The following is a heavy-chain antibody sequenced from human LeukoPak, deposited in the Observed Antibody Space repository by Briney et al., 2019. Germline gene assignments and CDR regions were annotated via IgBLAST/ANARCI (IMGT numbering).Heavy chain of an antibody. CDR3: ARAMNGRGDYDILTGYYTSSGYDAFDI. Sequence: ASVKVSCKASGGTFSSYAISWVRQAPGQGLEWMGRIIPILGIANYAQKFQGRVTITADKSTSTAYMELSSLRSEETAVYYCARAMNGRGDYDILTGYYTSSGYDAFDIWGQGTMVTVSS. J-gene: IGHJ3*02. D-gene: IGHD3-9*01. V-gene: IGHV1-69*04. CDR1: GGTFSSYA. CDR2: IIPILGIA.